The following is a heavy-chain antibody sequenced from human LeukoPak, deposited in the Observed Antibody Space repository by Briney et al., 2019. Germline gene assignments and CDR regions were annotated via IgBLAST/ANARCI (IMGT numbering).Heavy chain of an antibody. CDR1: GGSISNTNW. CDR2: ISLSGLT. Sequence: SSETLSLTCGVSGGSISNTNWWSWVRQPPGQGLEWIGEISLSGLTNYNPSLKSRVTISVDTSKNQFSLKLTSVTAADTAVYYCARLGIGVVPSAMLGDYYFDYWGQGTLVTVSS. V-gene: IGHV4-4*02. J-gene: IGHJ4*02. CDR3: ARLGIGVVPSAMLGDYYFDY. D-gene: IGHD2-2*01.